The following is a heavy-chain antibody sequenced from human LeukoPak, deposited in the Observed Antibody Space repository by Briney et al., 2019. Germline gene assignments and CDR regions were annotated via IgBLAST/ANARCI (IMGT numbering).Heavy chain of an antibody. CDR2: YNHFGST. V-gene: IGHV4-34*01. D-gene: IGHD3-10*01. CDR3: ARGNRQLAYYGSGSRLPYDY. J-gene: IGHJ4*02. Sequence: ASQTLSLTCAVSGGSFSGFYWSWIRQSPGKGLEWIGEYNHFGSTNYNPSLNDRVTISVDKSKNQFSLTLSSVTAADTAVYYCARGNRQLAYYGSGSRLPYDYWGQGSLVTVSS. CDR1: GGSFSGFY.